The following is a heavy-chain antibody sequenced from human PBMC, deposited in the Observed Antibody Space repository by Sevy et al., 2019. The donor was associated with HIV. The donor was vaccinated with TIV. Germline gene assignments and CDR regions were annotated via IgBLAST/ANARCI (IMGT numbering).Heavy chain of an antibody. CDR1: GGTFSNYA. V-gene: IGHV1-69*13. CDR3: AGSYFDSSGYSPLFYYGMDV. J-gene: IGHJ6*02. CDR2: FIPMFDTA. Sequence: ASVKVSCEASGGTFSNYAISWVRQAPGQGLEWMGGFIPMFDTANYAQKFQGKVTLTADGSTTTAYMELSSLSFDDTAVYYCAGSYFDSSGYSPLFYYGMDVWGQGTTVTVSS. D-gene: IGHD3-22*01.